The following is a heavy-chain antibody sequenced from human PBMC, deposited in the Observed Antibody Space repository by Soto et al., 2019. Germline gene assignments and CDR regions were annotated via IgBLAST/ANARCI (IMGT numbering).Heavy chain of an antibody. J-gene: IGHJ5*02. CDR3: ARGRIIVAGGFDP. D-gene: IGHD6-19*01. CDR2: MNPSTGNT. V-gene: IGHV1-8*01. Sequence: QVQLVQSGAEVKKPGASVKVSCKASGYTFTRYDIIWVRQATGQGLEWMGWMNPSTGNTDSAEKFQGRLTMTRNTSISTVYMELSSLSSEDTAVYYCARGRIIVAGGFDPWGQGTLVTVSS. CDR1: GYTFTRYD.